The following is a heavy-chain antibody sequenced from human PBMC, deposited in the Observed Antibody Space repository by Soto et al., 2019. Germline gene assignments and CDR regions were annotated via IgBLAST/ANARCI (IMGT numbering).Heavy chain of an antibody. J-gene: IGHJ4*02. Sequence: GGSLRLSCAASGFPFNSYAVSWVRQAPGKGLEWVSGISGSGGSAYYADSVKGRFTISRDNSKNTLYLQMNSLRGEDTAIYYCAKGRRAAAPATSWDYWGQGTLVTVSS. V-gene: IGHV3-23*01. CDR2: ISGSGGSA. D-gene: IGHD2-15*01. CDR1: GFPFNSYA. CDR3: AKGRRAAAPATSWDY.